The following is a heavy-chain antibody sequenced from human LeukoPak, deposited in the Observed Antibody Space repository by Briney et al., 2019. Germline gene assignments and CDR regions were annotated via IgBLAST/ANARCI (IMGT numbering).Heavy chain of an antibody. CDR3: ARDLDWVFDL. V-gene: IGHV1-18*01. D-gene: IGHD3-9*01. CDR2: INAYNGNT. Sequence: PSVKVSFKTSGYTFTSYGISWVRPAPGQGVEWMGWINAYNGNTNYAQKFQGRVTIATDTSTSTAYMELRSLRSDDTAVYYCARDLDWVFDLWGRGTLVTVSS. J-gene: IGHJ2*01. CDR1: GYTFTSYG.